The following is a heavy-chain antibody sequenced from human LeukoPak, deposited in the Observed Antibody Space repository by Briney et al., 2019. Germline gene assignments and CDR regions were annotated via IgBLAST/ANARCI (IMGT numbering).Heavy chain of an antibody. CDR2: IYYSGST. V-gene: IGHV4-39*07. CDR3: ARALPYYYYYYMDA. Sequence: PSETLSLTCTVSGGSISSSSYYWGWIRQPPGKGLEWIGSIYYSGSTYYNPSLKSRVTISVDTSKNQFSLKLSSVTAADTAVYYCARALPYYYYYYMDAWGKGTTVTVSS. CDR1: GGSISSSSYY. J-gene: IGHJ6*03. D-gene: IGHD2-15*01.